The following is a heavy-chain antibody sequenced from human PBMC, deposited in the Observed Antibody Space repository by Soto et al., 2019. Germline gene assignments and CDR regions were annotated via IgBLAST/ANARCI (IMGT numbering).Heavy chain of an antibody. CDR2: ISWNSGSI. Sequence: GGSLRLSCAASGFTFDDYAMHWVRQAPGKGLEWVSGISWNSGSIGYADSVKGRFTISRDNAKNSLYLQMNSLRAEDTALYYCAKATISNYDFWSGYEFDYWGQGTLVTVSS. J-gene: IGHJ4*02. CDR3: AKATISNYDFWSGYEFDY. CDR1: GFTFDDYA. V-gene: IGHV3-9*01. D-gene: IGHD3-3*01.